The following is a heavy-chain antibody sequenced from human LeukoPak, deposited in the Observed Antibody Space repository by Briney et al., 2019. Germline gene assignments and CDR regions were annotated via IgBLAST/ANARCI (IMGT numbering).Heavy chain of an antibody. V-gene: IGHV1-69*13. CDR2: IIPLFGTA. CDR1: GDTFSNYA. Sequence: GASVKVSCKASGDTFSNYAFTWVRQAPGQGLTWMGGIIPLFGTANYAQKFQGRVTITADESTSTAYMELGSLGSEDTAVYYCARGGDASGTSRPSYYFDYWGQGTLVTVSS. J-gene: IGHJ4*02. D-gene: IGHD3-10*01. CDR3: ARGGDASGTSRPSYYFDY.